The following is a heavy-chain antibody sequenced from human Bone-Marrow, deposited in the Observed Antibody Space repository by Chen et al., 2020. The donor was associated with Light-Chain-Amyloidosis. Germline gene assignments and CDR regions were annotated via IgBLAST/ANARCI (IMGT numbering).Heavy chain of an antibody. CDR1: GGSISSGGYY. Sequence: QVQLQESGPGLVKPSQTLSLTCTVSGGSISSGGYYWSWIRQHPWKGLEWIGYIYYSGSTYYNPSLKSRVTISVDTSKNQFSLKLSSVTAADTAVYYCARVLFIYDLGNYFDYWGQGTLVTVSS. CDR3: ARVLFIYDLGNYFDY. D-gene: IGHD3-3*01. J-gene: IGHJ4*02. V-gene: IGHV4-31*03. CDR2: IYYSGST.